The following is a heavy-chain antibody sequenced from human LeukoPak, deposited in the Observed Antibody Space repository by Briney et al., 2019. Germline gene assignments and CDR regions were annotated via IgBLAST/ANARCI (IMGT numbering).Heavy chain of an antibody. J-gene: IGHJ3*02. Sequence: SETLSLTCTVSGGSISSYYWSWVRQPAGKGLEWIGHIYTSGSTNYNPSLKSRVTMSVDTSKNQFSLKLSSVTAADTAVYYCARDEITMVRGVYPGAFDIWGQGTMVTVSS. CDR1: GGSISSYY. CDR3: ARDEITMVRGVYPGAFDI. V-gene: IGHV4-4*07. D-gene: IGHD3-10*01. CDR2: IYTSGST.